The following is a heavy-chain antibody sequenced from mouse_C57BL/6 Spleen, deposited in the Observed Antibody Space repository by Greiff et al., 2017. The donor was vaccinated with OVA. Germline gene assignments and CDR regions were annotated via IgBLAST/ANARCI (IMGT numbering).Heavy chain of an antibody. CDR2: IDPSDSYT. J-gene: IGHJ4*01. Sequence: QVQLQQPGAELVMPGASVKLSCKASGYTFTSYWMHWVKQRPGQGLEWIGEIDPSDSYTNYNQKFKGKSTLTVDKSSSTAYMQLSSLTSEDSAVYYCARSVTTVVATRYAMDYWGQGTSVTVSS. CDR3: ARSVTTVVATRYAMDY. V-gene: IGHV1-69*01. CDR1: GYTFTSYW. D-gene: IGHD1-1*01.